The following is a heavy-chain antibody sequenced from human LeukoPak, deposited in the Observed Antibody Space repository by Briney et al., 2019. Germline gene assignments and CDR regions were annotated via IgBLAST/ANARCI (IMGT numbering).Heavy chain of an antibody. CDR2: IYYTGST. V-gene: IGHV4-59*01. D-gene: IGHD3-10*02. CDR3: AGMRITTPTVRTLDY. Sequence: PSETLSLTCTVSGGSMSTYYWTWIWQPPGQGLEWIGFIYYTGSTNYNPSLKSRVTISVDTSKNQFSLKLSSVTAADTAVYYCAGMRITTPTVRTLDYWGQGTLVTVSS. CDR1: GGSMSTYY. J-gene: IGHJ4*02.